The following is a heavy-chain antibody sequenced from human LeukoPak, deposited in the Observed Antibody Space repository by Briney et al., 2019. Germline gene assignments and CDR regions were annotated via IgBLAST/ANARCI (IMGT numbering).Heavy chain of an antibody. J-gene: IGHJ6*03. CDR3: ARGGSGSMNPDYYYYMDV. CDR1: GGSFSGYY. CDR2: INHSGST. V-gene: IGHV4-34*01. Sequence: SETLSLTCAVYGGSFSGYYWSWIRQPPGKGLEWIGEINHSGSTNYNPSLKSRVTISVDTSKNQFSLKLSSVTAADTAVYYCARGGSGSMNPDYYYYMDVWGRGTTVTVSS. D-gene: IGHD3-22*01.